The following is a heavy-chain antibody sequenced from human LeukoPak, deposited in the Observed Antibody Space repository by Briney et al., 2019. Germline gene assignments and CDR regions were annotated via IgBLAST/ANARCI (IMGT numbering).Heavy chain of an antibody. CDR3: ARDLHYYDSSSQMVYYFDY. D-gene: IGHD3-22*01. J-gene: IGHJ4*02. CDR2: IYHSGST. CDR1: GYSISSGYY. V-gene: IGHV4-38-2*02. Sequence: SETLSLTCAVSGYSISSGYYWGWIRQPPGKGLEWIGSIYHSGSTYYNPSLKSRVTTSVDTSKNQFSLKLSSVTAADTAVYYCARDLHYYDSSSQMVYYFDYWGQGTLVTVSS.